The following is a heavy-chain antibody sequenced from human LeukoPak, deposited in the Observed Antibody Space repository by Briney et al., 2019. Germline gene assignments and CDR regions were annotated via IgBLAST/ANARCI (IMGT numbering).Heavy chain of an antibody. V-gene: IGHV1-69*13. D-gene: IGHD3-22*01. Sequence: SVKVSCKASGGTFSSYAISWVRQAPGQGLEWMGGIIPIFGTANYAQKFQGRVTITADESTSTAYMELSSLRSEDTAVYYCATGDSSAAYYFDYWGQGTLVTVSS. CDR3: ATGDSSAAYYFDY. CDR1: GGTFSSYA. CDR2: IIPIFGTA. J-gene: IGHJ4*02.